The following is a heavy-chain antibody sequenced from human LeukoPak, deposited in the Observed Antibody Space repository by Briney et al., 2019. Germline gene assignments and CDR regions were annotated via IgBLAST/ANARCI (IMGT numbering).Heavy chain of an antibody. Sequence: GASVKVSCKASGYTFTSYGISWVRPAPGQGLEWMGWINPNSGGTNYAQKFQGWVTMTRDTSISTAYMELSRLRSDDTAVYYCARDVRHTTYYYDSSGYYDYWGQGTLVTVSS. V-gene: IGHV1-2*04. D-gene: IGHD3-22*01. J-gene: IGHJ4*02. CDR3: ARDVRHTTYYYDSSGYYDY. CDR2: INPNSGGT. CDR1: GYTFTSYG.